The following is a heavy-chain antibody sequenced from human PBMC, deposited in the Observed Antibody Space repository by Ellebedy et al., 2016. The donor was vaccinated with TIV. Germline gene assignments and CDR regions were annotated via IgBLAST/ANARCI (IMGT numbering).Heavy chain of an antibody. CDR2: ISYDGSNK. CDR3: ASQVQLERGLSYYYYGMDV. Sequence: GGSLRLSXAASGFTFSSYAMHWVRQAPGKGLEWVAVISYDGSNKYYADSVKGRFTISRDNSKNTLYLQMNSLRAEDTAVYYCASQVQLERGLSYYYYGMDVWGQGTTVTVSS. J-gene: IGHJ6*02. CDR1: GFTFSSYA. D-gene: IGHD1-1*01. V-gene: IGHV3-30-3*01.